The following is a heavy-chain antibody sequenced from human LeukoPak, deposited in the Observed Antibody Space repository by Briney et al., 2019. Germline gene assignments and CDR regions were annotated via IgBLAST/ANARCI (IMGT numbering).Heavy chain of an antibody. CDR1: GGSISSYY. CDR3: ARPLSISGYYYDAFDI. V-gene: IGHV4-59*08. Sequence: SETLFLTCTVSGGSISSYYWSWIRQPPGKGLEWIGYIYYSGSTNYNPSLKSRVTISVDTSKNQFSLKLSSVTAADTAVYYCARPLSISGYYYDAFDIWGQGTMVTVFS. CDR2: IYYSGST. D-gene: IGHD3-22*01. J-gene: IGHJ3*02.